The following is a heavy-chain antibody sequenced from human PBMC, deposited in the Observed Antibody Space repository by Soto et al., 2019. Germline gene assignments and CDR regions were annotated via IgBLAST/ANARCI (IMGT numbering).Heavy chain of an antibody. D-gene: IGHD5-12*01. Sequence: ASVKVSCKASGYTFTGYYMHWVRQAPGQGLEWMGWINPNSGGTNYAQKFQGRVTMTRDTSISTAYMELSRLRSDDTAVYYCATRSSGYAGYFDYWGQGTLVTVSS. CDR3: ATRSSGYAGYFDY. J-gene: IGHJ4*02. V-gene: IGHV1-2*02. CDR1: GYTFTGYY. CDR2: INPNSGGT.